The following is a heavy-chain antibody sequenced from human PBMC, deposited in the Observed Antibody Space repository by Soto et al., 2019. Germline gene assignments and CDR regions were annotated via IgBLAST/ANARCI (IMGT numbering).Heavy chain of an antibody. CDR2: IKQDGSEK. D-gene: IGHD3-10*01. CDR3: ARDSSGELAFIWDY. Sequence: GGSLRLSCAASGFTFISYWMSWVRQAPGKGLEWVANIKQDGSEKYYVDSVKGRFTISRDNAKNSLYLQMNSLRAEDTAVYYCARDSSGELAFIWDYWGQGTLVTVSS. CDR1: GFTFISYW. V-gene: IGHV3-7*01. J-gene: IGHJ4*02.